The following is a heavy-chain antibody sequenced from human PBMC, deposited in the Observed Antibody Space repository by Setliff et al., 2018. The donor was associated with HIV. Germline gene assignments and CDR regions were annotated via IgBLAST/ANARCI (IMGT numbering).Heavy chain of an antibody. CDR1: SASISSHY. CDR3: AREGTYSGTYWVRRVASFDI. D-gene: IGHD1-26*01. Sequence: SETLSLTCTVSSASISSHYWSWIRQPPGKGLEWIGYIYYSGSTNYNPSLKSRVTISVDTSKNQFSLNLSSVTAADTAVYYCAREGTYSGTYWVRRVASFDIWGQGTMVTVSS. V-gene: IGHV4-59*11. CDR2: IYYSGST. J-gene: IGHJ3*02.